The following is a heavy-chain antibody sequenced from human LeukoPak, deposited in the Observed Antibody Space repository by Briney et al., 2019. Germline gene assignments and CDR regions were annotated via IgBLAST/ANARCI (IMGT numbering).Heavy chain of an antibody. Sequence: PGGSLRLSCAASGFTVSSIYMSWVRQAPGKGLEWVSVIYSGGSTYYADSVKGRFTISRDNSKNTLYLQMNSLRAEDTAVYYCARDYLDYYDSSGTLGDYWGQGTLVTVSS. CDR1: GFTVSSIY. D-gene: IGHD3-22*01. V-gene: IGHV3-66*01. J-gene: IGHJ4*02. CDR2: IYSGGST. CDR3: ARDYLDYYDSSGTLGDY.